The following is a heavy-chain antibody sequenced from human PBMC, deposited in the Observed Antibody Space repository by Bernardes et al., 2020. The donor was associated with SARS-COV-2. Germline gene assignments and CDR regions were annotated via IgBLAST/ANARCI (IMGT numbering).Heavy chain of an antibody. CDR2: FDPEDGET. CDR1: GYTLTELS. V-gene: IGHV1-24*01. J-gene: IGHJ6*02. CDR3: ATDQAVAGIYYYGMDV. D-gene: IGHD6-19*01. Sequence: ASVKVSCKVSGYTLTELSMHWVRQAPGKGLEWMGGFDPEDGETIYAQKFQGRVTMTEDTSTDTAYMELSSLRSEDTAVYHCATDQAVAGIYYYGMDVWGQGTTVTVSS.